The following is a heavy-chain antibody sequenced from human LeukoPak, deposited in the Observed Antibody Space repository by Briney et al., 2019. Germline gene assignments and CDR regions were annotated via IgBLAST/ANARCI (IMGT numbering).Heavy chain of an antibody. V-gene: IGHV4-34*01. CDR3: ATRKLGSDY. Sequence: SETLSLTCAVYGGSFSGYYWSWIRQPPGKGLEWIGEINHSGSTNYNPSLKSRVTISVDTSKNQFSLKLYSVTAADTAVYYCATRKLGSDYWGQGTLVTVSS. CDR1: GGSFSGYY. J-gene: IGHJ4*02. CDR2: INHSGST. D-gene: IGHD7-27*01.